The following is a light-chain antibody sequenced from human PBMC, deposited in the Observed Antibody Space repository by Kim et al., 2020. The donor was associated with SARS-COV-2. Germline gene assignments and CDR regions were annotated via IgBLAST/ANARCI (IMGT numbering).Light chain of an antibody. V-gene: IGKV4-1*01. Sequence: DIVMTQSPDSLAVSLGERATINCKSGQSVLYSSNNKNYLAWYQQRPGQPPKLLIYWASTRESGVPDRFSGSGSGTDFTLTISSLQAEDVAVYYCQQYISAPRTFGQGTKVDIK. CDR2: WAS. CDR3: QQYISAPRT. CDR1: QSVLYSSNNKNY. J-gene: IGKJ1*01.